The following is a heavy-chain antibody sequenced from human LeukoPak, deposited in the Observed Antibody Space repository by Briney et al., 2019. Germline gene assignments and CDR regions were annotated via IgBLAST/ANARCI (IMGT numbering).Heavy chain of an antibody. CDR1: GFTFSTYN. J-gene: IGHJ4*02. Sequence: GGSLRLSCAASGFTFSTYNMNWVRQAPGKGLEWVSSITSSSSYIYYADSVKGRFTISRDNAKNSLYLQMNSLRAEDTAVYYCAKDNYYDSSSPLGYWGQGTLVTVSS. CDR3: AKDNYYDSSSPLGY. V-gene: IGHV3-21*01. D-gene: IGHD3-22*01. CDR2: ITSSSSYI.